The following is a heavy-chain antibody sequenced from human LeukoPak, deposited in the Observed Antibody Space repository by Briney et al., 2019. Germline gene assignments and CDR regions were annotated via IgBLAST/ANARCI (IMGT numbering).Heavy chain of an antibody. CDR2: IKSRADGGTI. D-gene: IGHD2-8*01. CDR1: GFTFSNAW. Sequence: GGSLRLSCVASGFTFSNAWMSWVRQAPGKGLEWVGRIKSRADGGTIDYAAPVKGRFTMSRDDSKNILYLQMNNLRAEDTAVYYCTRSSYTNSWFFYWGQGSLVTVSS. J-gene: IGHJ4*02. CDR3: TRSSYTNSWFFY. V-gene: IGHV3-15*01.